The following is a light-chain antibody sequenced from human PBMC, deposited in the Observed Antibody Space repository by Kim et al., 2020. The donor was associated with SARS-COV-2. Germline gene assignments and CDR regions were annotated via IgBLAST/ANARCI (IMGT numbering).Light chain of an antibody. V-gene: IGKV1-33*01. CDR1: QDIRHY. Sequence: ASVGDRVTITCRASQDIRHYLNWYQQKPGKGPKLLIYDASNLEAEVPLRFTGSVSGPDFTFTISSLQPEDIATYYCQQYDGLPPTFGGGTKVDIK. CDR3: QQYDGLPPT. CDR2: DAS. J-gene: IGKJ4*01.